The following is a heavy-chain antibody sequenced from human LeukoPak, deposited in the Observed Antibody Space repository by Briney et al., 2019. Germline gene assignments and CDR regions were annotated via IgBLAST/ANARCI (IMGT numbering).Heavy chain of an antibody. J-gene: IGHJ4*02. CDR3: ASGDYTNPPYYFDY. Sequence: SETLSLTCTVSVGSISSSTFCWGWIRHPPGKGLDWFGSIYYSGSTYYNPSLKSRVTISLDTSKNQFSLKLSSVTAADTAVYYCASGDYTNPPYYFDYWGQGTLVTVSS. V-gene: IGHV4-39*07. D-gene: IGHD4-17*01. CDR2: IYYSGST. CDR1: VGSISSSTFC.